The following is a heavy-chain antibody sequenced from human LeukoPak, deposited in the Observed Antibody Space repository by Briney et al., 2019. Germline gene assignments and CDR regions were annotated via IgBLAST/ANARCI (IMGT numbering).Heavy chain of an antibody. V-gene: IGHV4-34*01. D-gene: IGHD6-19*01. Sequence: SETLSLTCAVYGGSFSGYYWSWIRQPPGKGLEWIGEINHSGSTNYNPSPKSRVTISVDTSKNQFSLKLSSVTAADTAVYYCTRAIAVTGLYYFDYWGQGTLVTVSS. CDR3: TRAIAVTGLYYFDY. J-gene: IGHJ4*02. CDR2: INHSGST. CDR1: GGSFSGYY.